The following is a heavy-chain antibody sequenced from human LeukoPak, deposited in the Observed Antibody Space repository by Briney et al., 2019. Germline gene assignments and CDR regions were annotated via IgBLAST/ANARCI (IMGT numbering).Heavy chain of an antibody. CDR1: GFTFSKHG. CDR2: ISRSSSTI. V-gene: IGHV3-48*01. CDR3: ARDSGWYTGFDY. D-gene: IGHD6-19*01. Sequence: GGSLRHSCAASGFTFSKHGMNWVRQAPGKGLEWVSYISRSSSTIYYADSVKGRFTISRDNAKNSLYLQMNSLRAEDTAVYSCARDSGWYTGFDYWGQGTLVTLSS. J-gene: IGHJ4*02.